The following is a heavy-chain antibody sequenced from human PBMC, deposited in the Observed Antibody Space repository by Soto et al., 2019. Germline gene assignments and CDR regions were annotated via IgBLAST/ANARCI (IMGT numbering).Heavy chain of an antibody. J-gene: IGHJ4*02. D-gene: IGHD3-22*01. V-gene: IGHV4-59*08. CDR2: IYYSGST. CDR3: ARYYYDTSNFWPFFDY. Sequence: SETLSLTCTVSGGSISSYYWSWIRQPPGKGLEWIGYIYYSGSTNYNPSLKSRVTISVDTSKNQFSLKLSSMTAADTAVYYCARYYYDTSNFWPFFDYWGQGTLVTVSS. CDR1: GGSISSYY.